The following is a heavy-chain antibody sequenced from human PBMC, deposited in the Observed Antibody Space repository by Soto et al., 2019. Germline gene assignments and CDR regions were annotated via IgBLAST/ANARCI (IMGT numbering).Heavy chain of an antibody. Sequence: GASVKVSCKASGGTFSSYAISWVRQAPGQGLEWMGGIIPIFGTANYAQKFQGRVTITADKSTSTAYMELSSLRSEDTAVYYCVLSIAARPGYGMDVWGQGTTVTVSS. CDR3: VLSIAARPGYGMDV. CDR2: IIPIFGTA. CDR1: GGTFSSYA. J-gene: IGHJ6*02. D-gene: IGHD6-6*01. V-gene: IGHV1-69*06.